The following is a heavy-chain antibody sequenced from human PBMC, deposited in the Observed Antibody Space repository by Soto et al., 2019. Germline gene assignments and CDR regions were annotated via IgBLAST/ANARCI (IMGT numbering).Heavy chain of an antibody. J-gene: IGHJ4*02. Sequence: EVQLVESGGGLVQPWGSVRLSCAASGFTFSVSSMHWVRQAPGKGLEWLGRIRSKANNNATTYSESARGRFIISIDDSQDTMFLQMNSLRTEDTAMYYGTIEGAGFGHWGQGTRVTVSS. V-gene: IGHV3-73*01. CDR1: GFTFSVSS. CDR3: TIEGAGFGH. D-gene: IGHD1-26*01. CDR2: IRSKANNNAT.